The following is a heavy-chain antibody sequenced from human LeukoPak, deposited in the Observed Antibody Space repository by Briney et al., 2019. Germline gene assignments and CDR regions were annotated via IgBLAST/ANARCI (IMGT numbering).Heavy chain of an antibody. CDR1: GYTFTGSY. D-gene: IGHD3-10*01. CDR3: ARDSAETMLRGVTLVDY. V-gene: IGHV1-2*02. Sequence: ASVKVSYKTSGYTFTGSYIHWLRQAPGQGPEWMGWISPSSGDTNYAQKFQGRVTMTRDTSISTAYMELSRLRSDDTAVYYCARDSAETMLRGVTLVDYWGQGTLVTVSS. CDR2: ISPSSGDT. J-gene: IGHJ4*02.